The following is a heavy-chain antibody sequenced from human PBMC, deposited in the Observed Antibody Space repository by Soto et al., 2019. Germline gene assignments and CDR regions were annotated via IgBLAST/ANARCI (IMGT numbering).Heavy chain of an antibody. D-gene: IGHD3-16*01. Sequence: GASVKVSCKVSGYTLTELSMHWVRQAPGKGLEWMGGFDPEDGETIYAQKFQGRVTMTRDTSTSTVYMELSSLRSEDTAVYYCARDLDWFDPWGQGTLVTVSS. CDR3: ARDLDWFDP. V-gene: IGHV1-24*01. J-gene: IGHJ5*02. CDR1: GYTLTELS. CDR2: FDPEDGET.